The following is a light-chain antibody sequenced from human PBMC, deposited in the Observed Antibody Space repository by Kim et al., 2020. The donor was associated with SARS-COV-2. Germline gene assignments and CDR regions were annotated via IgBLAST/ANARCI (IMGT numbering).Light chain of an antibody. CDR1: QGVLYTSNNKNS. Sequence: GARATINCKSSQGVLYTSNNKNSLAWYQQKPGHPPKLIYWASTRQSGVPDRFSVSGSETDFTLTISSLQTEDVALYYCQQYSTSPTFGQGTKLEI. CDR2: WAS. V-gene: IGKV4-1*01. CDR3: QQYSTSPT. J-gene: IGKJ2*01.